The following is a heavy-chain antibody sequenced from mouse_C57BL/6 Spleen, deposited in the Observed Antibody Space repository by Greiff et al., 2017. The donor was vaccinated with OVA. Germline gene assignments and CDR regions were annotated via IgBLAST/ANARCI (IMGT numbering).Heavy chain of an antibody. CDR2: IYPGSGST. V-gene: IGHV1-55*01. J-gene: IGHJ2*01. D-gene: IGHD2-2*01. CDR3: ARHCAGYDY. Sequence: QVQLQQSGAELMKPGASVKLSCKATGYTFTSYWITWVKQRPGQGLEWIGDIYPGSGSTNYNEKFKSKATLTVDTSSSTAYMQLSSLTSEDSAVYYCARHCAGYDYWGQGTTLTVSS. CDR1: GYTFTSYW.